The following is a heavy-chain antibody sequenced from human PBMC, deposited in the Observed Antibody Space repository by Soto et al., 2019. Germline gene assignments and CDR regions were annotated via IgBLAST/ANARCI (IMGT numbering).Heavy chain of an antibody. V-gene: IGHV4-34*01. Sequence: QVQLQQWGAGLLKPSETLSLTCAVYGGSFSGYYWSWIRQPPGKGLEWIGEINHSGSTNYNPSLKSRVTISVDTSKNQFSLKMSSVTAEDTAVYYCAVLSSGWYLDTDYWGQGTLVTVSS. CDR1: GGSFSGYY. CDR3: AVLSSGWYLDTDY. D-gene: IGHD6-19*01. CDR2: INHSGST. J-gene: IGHJ4*02.